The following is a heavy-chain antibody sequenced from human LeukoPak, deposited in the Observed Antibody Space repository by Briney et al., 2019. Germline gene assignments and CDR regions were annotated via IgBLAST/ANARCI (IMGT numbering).Heavy chain of an antibody. CDR3: AKDRVGAIDDAFDI. J-gene: IGHJ3*02. Sequence: PGGSLRLSCAASGFXFSNYDMHWVRQAPGKGLEWGAVTSYDGSNKYYADSVEGRFTISRDNSKNTLYLQMNSLRAEDTAVYYCAKDRVGAIDDAFDIWGQGTMVTVSS. CDR1: GFXFSNYD. V-gene: IGHV3-30*18. D-gene: IGHD1-26*01. CDR2: TSYDGSNK.